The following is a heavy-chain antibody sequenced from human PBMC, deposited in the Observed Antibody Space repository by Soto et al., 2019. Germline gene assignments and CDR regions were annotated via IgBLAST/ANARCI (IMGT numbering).Heavy chain of an antibody. J-gene: IGHJ6*02. D-gene: IGHD2-15*01. Sequence: DVQLLESGGHWVQPGGSLRLSCSASGFTLSSYAMSWVRQAPRKGLEWVSSISAGGDMTYNSDSVRSRFTISRDNSNNALFLQMHNRRIEETALYYCARADRGGSRAPARNYYSGWDVWGQGATDIVS. CDR3: ARADRGGSRAPARNYYSGWDV. V-gene: IGHV3-23*01. CDR2: ISAGGDMT. CDR1: GFTLSSYA.